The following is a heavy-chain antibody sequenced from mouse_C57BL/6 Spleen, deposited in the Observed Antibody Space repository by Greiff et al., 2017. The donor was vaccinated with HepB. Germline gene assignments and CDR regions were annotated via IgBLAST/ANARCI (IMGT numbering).Heavy chain of an antibody. CDR1: GFSLTSNG. CDR3: AMRGLRPWFAY. CDR2: IWGVGRT. Sequence: VQRVESGPGLVAPSQCLSITCTVPGFSLTSNGVDWVRKSPGKGLEWLGVIWGVGRTNYNSAIKSRLSISKDNSKSQVFLKMNSLQTYDTAMYYCAMRGLRPWFAYWGQGTLVTVSA. V-gene: IGHV2-6*01. D-gene: IGHD2-4*01. J-gene: IGHJ3*01.